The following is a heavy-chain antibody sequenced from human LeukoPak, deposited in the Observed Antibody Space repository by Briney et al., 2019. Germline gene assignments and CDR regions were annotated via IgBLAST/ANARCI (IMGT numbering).Heavy chain of an antibody. V-gene: IGHV4-39*07. CDR3: ARAYYYDSSGYYGAELDY. CDR1: GGSISSSSYY. CDR2: IYYSGST. J-gene: IGHJ4*02. Sequence: KPSETLSLTCTVSGGSISSSSYYWGWIRQPPGKGLEWIGSIYYSGSTYYNPSLKSRVTISVDTSKNQFSLKLSSVTAADTAVYYCARAYYYDSSGYYGAELDYWGQGTLVTVSS. D-gene: IGHD3-22*01.